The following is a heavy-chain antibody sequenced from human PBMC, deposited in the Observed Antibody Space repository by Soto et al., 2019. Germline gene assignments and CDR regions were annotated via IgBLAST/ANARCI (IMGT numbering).Heavy chain of an antibody. CDR2: ISYDGSNK. CDR1: GFTFSSYA. Sequence: SGGGVVQPGRSLRLSCAASGFTFSSYAMHWVRQAPGKGLEWVAVISYDGSNKYYADSVKGRFTISRDNSKNTLYLQMNSLRAEDTAVYYCARDGRVVDTGMDVWGQGTTVTVSS. D-gene: IGHD2-21*01. CDR3: ARDGRVVDTGMDV. V-gene: IGHV3-30-3*01. J-gene: IGHJ6*02.